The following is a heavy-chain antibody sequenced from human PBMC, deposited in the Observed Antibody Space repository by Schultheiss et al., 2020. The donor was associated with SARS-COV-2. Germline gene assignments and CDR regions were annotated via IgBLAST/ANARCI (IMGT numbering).Heavy chain of an antibody. CDR2: ISSSSSYI. CDR1: GFTFSDYY. J-gene: IGHJ6*02. V-gene: IGHV3-11*04. CDR3: ARLDRKVVIMTGGMDV. D-gene: IGHD3-3*01. Sequence: GGSLRLSCAASGFTFSDYYMSWIRQAPGKGLEWVSYISSSSSYIYYADSVKGRFTISRDNAKNSLYLQMNSLRAEDTAVYYCARLDRKVVIMTGGMDVWGQGTTVTVSS.